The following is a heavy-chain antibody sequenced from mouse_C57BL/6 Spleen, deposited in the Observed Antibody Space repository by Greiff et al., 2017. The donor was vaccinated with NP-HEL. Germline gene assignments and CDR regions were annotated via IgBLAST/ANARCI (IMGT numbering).Heavy chain of an antibody. CDR3: AKPADYGNFAWFAY. J-gene: IGHJ3*01. D-gene: IGHD2-1*01. CDR2: IWGDGST. Sequence: VQLQESGPGLVAPSQSLSITCTVSGFSLTSYGVSWVRQPPGKGLEWLGVIWGDGSTNYHSALISKLSISKDNSKSQVFLKLNSLQTEDTATYYCAKPADYGNFAWFAYWGQGTLVTVSA. V-gene: IGHV2-3*01. CDR1: GFSLTSYG.